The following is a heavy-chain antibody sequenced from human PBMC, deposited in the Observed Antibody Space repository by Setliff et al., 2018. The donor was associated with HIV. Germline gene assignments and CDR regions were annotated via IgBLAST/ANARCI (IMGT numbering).Heavy chain of an antibody. CDR3: ARNFGLSPSGKYYYYYGMDI. D-gene: IGHD3-10*01. V-gene: IGHV1-2*02. Sequence: ASVKVSCKASGYTFTGHYLHWVRQAPGQGLEWLGWVNPNSGDAIYAQNFQGRVTMTRDTSIDAAYMELRGLRSDDTAAYYCARNFGLSPSGKYYYYYGMDIWGQGTTVTVSS. CDR1: GYTFTGHY. J-gene: IGHJ6*02. CDR2: VNPNSGDA.